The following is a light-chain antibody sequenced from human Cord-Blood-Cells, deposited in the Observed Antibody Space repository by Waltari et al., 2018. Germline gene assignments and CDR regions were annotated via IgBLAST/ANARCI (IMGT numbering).Light chain of an antibody. CDR2: GKN. Sequence: SSELTQDHAVSVALGQTVRITCQGDSLRSYNASWYQQKPGQAPVLVIYGKNNRPSGIPDLFSGCSSRNPASWSLPWAQAEADAASRCHSRDSSGNHLVFGGGTKLTVL. V-gene: IGLV3-19*01. CDR1: SLRSYN. CDR3: HSRDSSGNHLV. J-gene: IGLJ3*02.